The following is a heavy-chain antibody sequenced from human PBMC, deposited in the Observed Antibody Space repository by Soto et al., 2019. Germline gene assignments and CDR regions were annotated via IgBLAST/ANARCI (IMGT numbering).Heavy chain of an antibody. CDR1: GYSFSSYW. D-gene: IGHD1-26*01. Sequence: EVQLVQSGAEVKKPGESLRISCKGSGYSFSSYWISWVRQMPGKGLEWMGRIDPSDSYTKYSPSFQGHVTISADKSISTAYLQWSSMKASDTAMYYGAPNGTYHPNYYDAMDVWGQGTTVTVS. CDR2: IDPSDSYT. J-gene: IGHJ6*01. CDR3: APNGTYHPNYYDAMDV. V-gene: IGHV5-10-1*03.